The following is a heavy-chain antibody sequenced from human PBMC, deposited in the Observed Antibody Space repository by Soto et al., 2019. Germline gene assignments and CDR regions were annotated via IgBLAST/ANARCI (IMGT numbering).Heavy chain of an antibody. CDR1: GGTFSSYA. CDR3: ASLLIVVVPAARGGWFDP. D-gene: IGHD2-2*01. J-gene: IGHJ5*02. CDR2: IIPIFGTA. Sequence: SVKVSCKASGGTFSSYAISWVRQAPGQGLEWMGGIIPIFGTANYAQKFQGRVTITADESTSTAYMELSSLRSEDTAVYYCASLLIVVVPAARGGWFDPWGQGTLVTVSS. V-gene: IGHV1-69*13.